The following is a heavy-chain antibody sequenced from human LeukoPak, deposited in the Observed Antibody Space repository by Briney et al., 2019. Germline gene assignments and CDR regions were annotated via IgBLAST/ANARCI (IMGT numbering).Heavy chain of an antibody. CDR3: ARGSCGYGDCYRALNI. CDR1: GFTFNNYD. CDR2: IHTAGDT. V-gene: IGHV3-13*01. J-gene: IGHJ3*02. Sequence: GGSLRLSCAASGFTFNNYDMHWVRQTTGEGLEWVSSIHTAGDTHYSGSAKGRFIISRENVKNSLYLQMNSLSAEDTAVYYCARGSCGYGDCYRALNIWGQGTIVTVSS. D-gene: IGHD2-21*02.